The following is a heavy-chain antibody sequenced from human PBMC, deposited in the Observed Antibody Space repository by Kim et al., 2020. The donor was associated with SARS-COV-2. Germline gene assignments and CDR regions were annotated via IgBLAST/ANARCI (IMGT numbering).Heavy chain of an antibody. CDR2: LSYSGRT. CDR1: GGSISSSISY. D-gene: IGHD3-16*01. CDR3: AGPYAYNCFDP. Sequence: SETLSLTCSVSGGSISSSISYWGWIRQPPGKGLEWIGSLSYSGRTYYNPSLKSRVTISVDTSKNQFSLNLSSVTAADTAVYYCAGPYAYNCFDPWGQGT. J-gene: IGHJ5*02. V-gene: IGHV4-39*01.